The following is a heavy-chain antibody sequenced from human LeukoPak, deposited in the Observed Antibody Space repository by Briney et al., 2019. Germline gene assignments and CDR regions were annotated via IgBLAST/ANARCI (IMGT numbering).Heavy chain of an antibody. J-gene: IGHJ4*02. CDR1: GFTFSSYA. CDR2: ISGSGGST. V-gene: IGHV3-23*01. D-gene: IGHD2-2*01. Sequence: PGGSLRLSCAASGFTFSSYAMSWVRQAPGKGLEWVSAISGSGGSTYYADPVKGRFTISRDNSKNTLYLQMNSLRAEDTAVYYCAKYQLLSVYFDYWGQGTLVTVSS. CDR3: AKYQLLSVYFDY.